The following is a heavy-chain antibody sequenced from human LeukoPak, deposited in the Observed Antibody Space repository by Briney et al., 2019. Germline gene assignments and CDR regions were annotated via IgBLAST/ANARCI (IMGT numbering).Heavy chain of an antibody. J-gene: IGHJ4*02. CDR3: ARDSRRGELPNY. CDR1: GFTFSVYW. D-gene: IGHD1-7*01. CDR2: IKEDGSEK. V-gene: IGHV3-7*05. Sequence: GGSLRLSCAASGFTFSVYWMSWVRQAPGKGLEWVANIKEDGSEKYYVDSVRGRFTISRDNAKNSLFLQMNSLRAEDTAMYYCARDSRRGELPNYWGQGTLVTVSS.